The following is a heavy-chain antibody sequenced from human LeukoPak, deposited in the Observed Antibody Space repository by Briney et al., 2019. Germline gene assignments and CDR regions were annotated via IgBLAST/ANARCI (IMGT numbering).Heavy chain of an antibody. Sequence: GGSLRLSCAASGFTFSSYGMHWVRQAPGKGLEWVAVIWYDGSNKYYADSVKGRFTISRDNSKNTLYLQMNSLRAEDTAVYYCARERRGSSWYGPFDYWGQGTLVTVSS. CDR1: GFTFSSYG. CDR2: IWYDGSNK. V-gene: IGHV3-33*01. J-gene: IGHJ4*02. CDR3: ARERRGSSWYGPFDY. D-gene: IGHD6-13*01.